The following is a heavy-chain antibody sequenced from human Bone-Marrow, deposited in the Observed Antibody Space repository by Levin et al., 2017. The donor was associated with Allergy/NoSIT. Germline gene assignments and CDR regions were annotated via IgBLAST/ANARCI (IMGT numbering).Heavy chain of an antibody. V-gene: IGHV3-30*18. Sequence: GGSLRLSCAASGFTFSSYGMHWVRQAPGKGLEWVAVISYDGSNKYYADSVKGRFTISRDNSKNTLYLQMNSLRAEDTAVYYCAKSAVVVRGAYYYYGMDGWGQGTTVTVSS. CDR2: ISYDGSNK. CDR1: GFTFSSYG. D-gene: IGHD3-10*01. CDR3: AKSAVVVRGAYYYYGMDG. J-gene: IGHJ6*02.